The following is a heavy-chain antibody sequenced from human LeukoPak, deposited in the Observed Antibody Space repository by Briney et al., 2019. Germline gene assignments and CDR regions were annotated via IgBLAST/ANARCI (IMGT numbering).Heavy chain of an antibody. J-gene: IGHJ4*02. CDR1: GGSFSGYY. CDR2: INHSGST. V-gene: IGHV4-34*01. CDR3: ARGSFDLTSGSYTGGFYYFDL. Sequence: PSETLSLTCAVYGGSFSGYYWSWIRQPPGKGLEWIGEINHSGSTNYNPSLKSRVTISVDTSKNQFSLNLDSVTAADTAVYYCARGSFDLTSGSYTGGFYYFDLWGRGSLVTVSS. D-gene: IGHD3-3*01.